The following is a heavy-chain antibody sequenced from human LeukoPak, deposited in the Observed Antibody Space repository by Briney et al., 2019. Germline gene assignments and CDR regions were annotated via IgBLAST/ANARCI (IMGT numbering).Heavy chain of an antibody. CDR1: GGSFSGYY. D-gene: IGHD2-2*02. CDR3: ARGTLLDSYCSSTSCYKSNFDY. Sequence: PSETLSLTCAVYGGSFSGYYWSWIRQPPGKGLEWIGEINHSGSTNYNPSLKSRVTISVDTSKNQFSLKLSSVTAADTAVYYCARGTLLDSYCSSTSCYKSNFDYWGQGTLVTVSS. V-gene: IGHV4-34*01. CDR2: INHSGST. J-gene: IGHJ4*02.